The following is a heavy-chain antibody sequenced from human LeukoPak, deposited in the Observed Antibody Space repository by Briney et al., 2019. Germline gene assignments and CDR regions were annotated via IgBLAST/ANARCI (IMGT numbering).Heavy chain of an antibody. Sequence: GSSVKVSCKASGYTFTSYGIMWVRQSPGQGLEWMGWISAYNGNTNYAQKLQGRVTITTDTSTSTAYMELRSLRSDDTAVYYCAREDAIAVAAHKAFDIWGQGTMVTVSS. D-gene: IGHD6-19*01. CDR3: AREDAIAVAAHKAFDI. CDR1: GYTFTSYG. V-gene: IGHV1-18*01. CDR2: ISAYNGNT. J-gene: IGHJ3*02.